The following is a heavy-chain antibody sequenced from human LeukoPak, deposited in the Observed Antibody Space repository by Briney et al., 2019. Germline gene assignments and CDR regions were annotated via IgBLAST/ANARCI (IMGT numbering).Heavy chain of an antibody. J-gene: IGHJ4*02. V-gene: IGHV1-69*13. D-gene: IGHD3-9*01. CDR3: ARDEYYDILTGYSSLGY. CDR2: IIPIFGTA. Sequence: SVKVSCKASGGTFSSYAISWVRQAPGQGLEWMGRIIPIFGTANYAQKFQGRVTITADESTSTAYMELSSLRSEDTAVYYCARDEYYDILTGYSSLGYWGQGTLVTVSS. CDR1: GGTFSSYA.